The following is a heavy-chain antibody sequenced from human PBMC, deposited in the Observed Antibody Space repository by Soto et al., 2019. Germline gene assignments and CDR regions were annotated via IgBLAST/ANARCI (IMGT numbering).Heavy chain of an antibody. J-gene: IGHJ3*02. V-gene: IGHV1-24*01. CDR1: GYSFSEMS. D-gene: IGHD3-22*01. Sequence: ASVKVSCKVSGYSFSEMSMHWVRQTPEKGLEWMGSFDGEDGQTMYAQKFQGRVTMTRDTSISTAYMELSRLRSDDTAVYYCARAVDYYDSSGYSRAFDIWGQGTMVTVSS. CDR2: FDGEDGQT. CDR3: ARAVDYYDSSGYSRAFDI.